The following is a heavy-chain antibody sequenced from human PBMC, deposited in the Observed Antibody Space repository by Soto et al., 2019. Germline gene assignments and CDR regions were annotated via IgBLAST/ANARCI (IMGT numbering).Heavy chain of an antibody. D-gene: IGHD7-27*01. Sequence: SETLPLTCPFSGGSISRGSYYWSWIRQPPGKGLEWIGEINHGGSISCNPSLESRLTISVDTSKNQFSLRLNSVTAADTAVYYCAVLIGGFSYSAYWGQGAPVTVSS. CDR2: INHGGSI. CDR3: AVLIGGFSYSAY. V-gene: IGHV4-39*07. J-gene: IGHJ4*02. CDR1: GGSISRGSYY.